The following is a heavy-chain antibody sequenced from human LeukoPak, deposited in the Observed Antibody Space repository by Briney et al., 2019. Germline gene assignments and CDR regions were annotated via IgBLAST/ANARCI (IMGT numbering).Heavy chain of an antibody. V-gene: IGHV3-7*01. J-gene: IGHJ3*02. D-gene: IGHD3-22*01. CDR1: GFTFNKSW. Sequence: GGSLRLSCAASGFTFNKSWMTWVRQAPGKGLEWVANIKTDGSQIEYVDSVKGRFTISRDNAENSLYLQMNSLRVEDTAVYYCARDPYETGGRYYGAVDIWGQGTMVTVSS. CDR3: ARDPYETGGRYYGAVDI. CDR2: IKTDGSQI.